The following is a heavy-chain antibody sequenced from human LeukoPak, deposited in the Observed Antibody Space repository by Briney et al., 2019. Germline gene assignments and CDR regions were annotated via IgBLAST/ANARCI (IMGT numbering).Heavy chain of an antibody. V-gene: IGHV1-3*01. J-gene: IGHJ4*02. CDR3: ATQRITMVRGVILSYFDY. CDR1: GYTFTSYA. D-gene: IGHD3-10*01. Sequence: ASVKVSCKASGYTFTSYAMHWVRQAPGQSLEWMGWINAGNGNTKYSQKFQGRVTITRDTSASTAYMELSSLRSEDTAVYYCATQRITMVRGVILSYFDYWGQGTLVTVSS. CDR2: INAGNGNT.